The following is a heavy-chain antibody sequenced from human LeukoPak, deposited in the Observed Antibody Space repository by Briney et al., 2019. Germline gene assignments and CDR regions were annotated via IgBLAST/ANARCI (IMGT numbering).Heavy chain of an antibody. CDR3: TTDRFAVQKGGY. J-gene: IGHJ4*02. CDR1: GFTSSNAW. Sequence: GGSLRLSCAASGFTSSNAWMSWVRQAPGKGLEWVGRIKSKTDGGTTDYAAPVKGRFTISRDDSKNTLYLQMNSLKTEDTAVYYCTTDRFAVQKGGYWGQGTLVTVSS. D-gene: IGHD1-1*01. V-gene: IGHV3-15*01. CDR2: IKSKTDGGTT.